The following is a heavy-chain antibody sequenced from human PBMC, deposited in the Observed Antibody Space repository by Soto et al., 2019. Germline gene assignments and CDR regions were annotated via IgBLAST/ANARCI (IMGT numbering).Heavy chain of an antibody. CDR2: VYTNGNT. CDR1: GDSFSGYY. CDR3: AREAAEIVGDGYWCDP. Sequence: QVQLQESGPGLVKPSETLSLTCTVSGDSFSGYYWGWIRQPAGKGLEWIGRVYTNGNTDYNPSLKSRVTVSVDTSKSRFSLKLSSVTAADTAVYYCAREAAEIVGDGYWCDPWGQGTLVIVSS. V-gene: IGHV4-4*07. J-gene: IGHJ5*02. D-gene: IGHD6-13*01.